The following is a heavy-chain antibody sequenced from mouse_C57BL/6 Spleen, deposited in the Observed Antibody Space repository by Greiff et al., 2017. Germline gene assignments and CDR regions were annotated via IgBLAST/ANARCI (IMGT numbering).Heavy chain of an antibody. D-gene: IGHD2-3*01. CDR1: GYTFTSYW. CDR3: ARPLYDPFAD. CDR2: IDPSDSYT. Sequence: QVQLQQPGAELVKPGASVKLSCKASGYTFTSYWMQWVKQRPGQGLEWIGEIDPSDSYTNYNQKFKGKATLTVDTSSSTAYMQLSSLTSEDSAVYYCARPLYDPFADWGQGTLVTVSA. J-gene: IGHJ3*01. V-gene: IGHV1-50*01.